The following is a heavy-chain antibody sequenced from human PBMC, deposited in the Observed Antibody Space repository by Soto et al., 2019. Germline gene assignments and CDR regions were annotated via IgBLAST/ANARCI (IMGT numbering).Heavy chain of an antibody. V-gene: IGHV1-8*01. Sequence: ASVKVSCKASGYTFTTYDISWVRQATGQGLEWMGWMNPYSGNTGYAPKFQGRVIMTMDTSISTAYMELSSLRSEDTAVYFCARSGRAKRDSWGQGTLVTVSS. D-gene: IGHD1-1*01. CDR1: GYTFTTYD. CDR2: MNPYSGNT. J-gene: IGHJ4*02. CDR3: ARSGRAKRDS.